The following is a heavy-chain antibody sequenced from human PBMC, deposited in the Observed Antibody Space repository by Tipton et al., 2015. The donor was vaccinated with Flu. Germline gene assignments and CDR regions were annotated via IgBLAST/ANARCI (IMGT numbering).Heavy chain of an antibody. CDR3: ARQVTYYYGSGSYYSYYYGMDV. CDR1: GGSISSGSYY. J-gene: IGHJ6*02. D-gene: IGHD3-10*01. CDR2: IYTSGST. Sequence: TLSLTCTVSGGSISSGSYYWSWIRQPAGKGLEWIGRIYTSGSTNYNPSLKSRVTISVDTSKNQFSLKLSSVTAADTAVYYCARQVTYYYGSGSYYSYYYGMDVWGQGTTVTVSS. V-gene: IGHV4-61*02.